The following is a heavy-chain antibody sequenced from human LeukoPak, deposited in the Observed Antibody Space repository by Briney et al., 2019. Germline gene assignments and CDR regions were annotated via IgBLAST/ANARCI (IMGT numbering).Heavy chain of an antibody. CDR2: ISGSGGST. CDR3: AKGGPRYSSSPQHFDY. V-gene: IGHV3-23*01. CDR1: GFTFSSYA. Sequence: PGGSLRLSCAASGFTFSSYAMSWVRQAPGKGLEWVSAISGSGGSTYYADSVKGRFTISRDNSKNTLYLQMNSLRAEDTAVYYCAKGGPRYSSSPQHFDYWGQGTLVTVSS. J-gene: IGHJ4*02. D-gene: IGHD6-6*01.